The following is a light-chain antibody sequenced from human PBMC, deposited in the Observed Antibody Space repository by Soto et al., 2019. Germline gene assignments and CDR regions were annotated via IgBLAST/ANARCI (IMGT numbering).Light chain of an antibody. CDR1: SSDVGGYKY. J-gene: IGLJ1*01. CDR3: TSYTSTSTRV. V-gene: IGLV2-14*01. CDR2: EVS. Sequence: QSALTQPASVSGSPGQPITISCTGTSSDVGGYKYVSWYQQYPGKAPKLMIYEVSNRPSGVSYRFSGSKSGNTASLTISGLQAEDEADYYCTSYTSTSTRVFGTGTKLTVL.